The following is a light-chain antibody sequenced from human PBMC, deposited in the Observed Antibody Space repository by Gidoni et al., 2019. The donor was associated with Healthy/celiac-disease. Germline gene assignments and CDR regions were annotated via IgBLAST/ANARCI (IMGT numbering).Light chain of an antibody. V-gene: IGKV3-20*01. CDR2: GAS. J-gene: IGKJ1*01. Sequence: EIVLTQSPGTLSLSPAERATLSCRASQSVSSSYLAWYQQTPGQAPRLLIYGASSRATGIPDRFSGSGSGTDFTLTISRLEPEDFAVYYCQQYGSSPTFGQXTKVEIK. CDR3: QQYGSSPT. CDR1: QSVSSSY.